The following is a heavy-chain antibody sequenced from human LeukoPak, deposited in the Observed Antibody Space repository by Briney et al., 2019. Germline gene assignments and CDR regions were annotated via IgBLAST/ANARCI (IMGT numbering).Heavy chain of an antibody. CDR2: VYTNGRA. CDR1: GGSVGSGSYY. Sequence: SQTLSLTCSVSGGSVGSGSYYWGCIRQPAGKGLEWIGRVYTNGRATYNPSLTSRVSISLDTSKNQFSLKLSSVTAADTAMYYCVREPPGYRGQGTLVIVSS. CDR3: VREPPGY. J-gene: IGHJ4*02. V-gene: IGHV4-61*02.